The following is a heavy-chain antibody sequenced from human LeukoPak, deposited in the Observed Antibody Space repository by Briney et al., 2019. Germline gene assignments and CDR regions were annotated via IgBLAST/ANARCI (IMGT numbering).Heavy chain of an antibody. CDR2: ISGSGGST. D-gene: IGHD2-21*02. J-gene: IGHJ4*02. CDR1: GFTFSSYA. CDR3: AEVAYCGGDCYSGPFDY. V-gene: IGHV3-23*01. Sequence: GGSLRLSCAASGFTFSSYAMSWVRQAPGKGLEWVSAISGSGGSTYYADSVKGRFTISRDNSKNTLYLQMNSLRAEDTAVYYCAEVAYCGGDCYSGPFDYWGQGTLVTVSS.